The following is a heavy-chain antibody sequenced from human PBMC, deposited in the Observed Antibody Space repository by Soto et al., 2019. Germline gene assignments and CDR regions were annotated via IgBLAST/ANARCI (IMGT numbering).Heavy chain of an antibody. CDR2: INSSKRNI. CDR3: ARDRGVLFSAGTWYGFDP. D-gene: IGHD6-13*01. CDR1: GFTFSSYS. Sequence: GGSLRLSXAASGFTFSSYSMNWVRQAPGKGLEWVSSINSSKRNIYYADSVKGRFTISRDNAKNSMYLQMNSLRAEDTAVYYCARDRGVLFSAGTWYGFDPWGQGTLVTVSS. J-gene: IGHJ5*02. V-gene: IGHV3-21*01.